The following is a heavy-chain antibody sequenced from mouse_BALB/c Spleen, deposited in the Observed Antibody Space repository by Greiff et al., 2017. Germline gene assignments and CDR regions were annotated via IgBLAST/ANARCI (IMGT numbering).Heavy chain of an antibody. D-gene: IGHD1-2*01. CDR1: GFTFTDYY. Sequence: EVNVVESGGGLVQPGGSLRLSCATSGFTFTDYYMSWVRQPPGKALEWLGFIRNKANGYTTEYSASVKGRFTISRDNSQSILYLQMNTLRAEDSATYYCARDIDNRVGYGYSFDYWGQGTTLTVSS. CDR2: IRNKANGYTT. J-gene: IGHJ2*01. V-gene: IGHV7-3*02. CDR3: ARDIDNRVGYGYSFDY.